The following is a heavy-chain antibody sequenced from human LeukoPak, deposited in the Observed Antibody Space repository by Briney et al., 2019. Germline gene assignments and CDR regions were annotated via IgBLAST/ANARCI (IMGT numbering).Heavy chain of an antibody. CDR1: GFTFSSNS. J-gene: IGHJ4*02. Sequence: PGGSLRLSCTVSGFTFSSNSMSWVRQAPGKGLEWVSFIYSDNTHYSDSVRGRFTISRDSSKNTLYLQMNSLRAEDTAVYYCARRAGAYSHPYDYWGQGTLVTVSS. D-gene: IGHD4/OR15-4a*01. V-gene: IGHV3-53*01. CDR3: ARRAGAYSHPYDY. CDR2: IYSDNT.